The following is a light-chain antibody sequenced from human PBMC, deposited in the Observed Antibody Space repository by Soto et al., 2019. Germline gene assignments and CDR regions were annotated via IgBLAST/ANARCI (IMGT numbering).Light chain of an antibody. CDR3: QSSDSSLSGYV. CDR2: GNS. V-gene: IGLV1-40*01. CDR1: SSNVGAGYD. Sequence: QSVLTQPPSVSGAPGQRVTISCTGSSSNVGAGYDVHWYQQLPGTAPKLLIYGNSNRPSGVPDRLSGSKSGTSASLAITGLQAEDEADYYCQSSDSSLSGYVFGTGTKVTVL. J-gene: IGLJ1*01.